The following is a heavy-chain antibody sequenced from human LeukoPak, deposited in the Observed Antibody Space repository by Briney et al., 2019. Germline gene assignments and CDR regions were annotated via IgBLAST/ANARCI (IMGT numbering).Heavy chain of an antibody. CDR1: GGSISSSRYY. J-gene: IGHJ5*02. CDR2: IYHSGSSHYYPSLDSGST. Sequence: SETLSLTCTVSGGSISSSRYYWGWIRQPPGKGPEWIRTIYHSGSSHYYPSLDSGSTYYSPSLQSRVTISVDTSKNQFSLKLSSVTAADTAVYYCARSGRGLATRFDPWGQGILVTVSS. D-gene: IGHD1-26*01. V-gene: IGHV4-39*07. CDR3: ARSGRGLATRFDP.